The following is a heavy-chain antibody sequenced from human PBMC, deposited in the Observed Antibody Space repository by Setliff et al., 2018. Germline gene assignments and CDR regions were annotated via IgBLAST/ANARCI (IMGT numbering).Heavy chain of an antibody. J-gene: IGHJ6*02. CDR3: ARDGVYYAMDV. Sequence: PGGSLRLSCAASGFSFSYFYMSWVRQAPGKGLEWLSKISGDGITIFYADSVRGRFTISRDNAKNSVFLQMNNLRADDTAVYYCARDGVYYAMDVWGQGTTVTVSS. V-gene: IGHV3-11*04. CDR1: GFSFSYFY. CDR2: ISGDGITI.